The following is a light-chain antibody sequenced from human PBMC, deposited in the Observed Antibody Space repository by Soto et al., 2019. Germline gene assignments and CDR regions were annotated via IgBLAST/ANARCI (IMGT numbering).Light chain of an antibody. CDR2: GAS. V-gene: IGKV3D-20*02. CDR1: QSVSSSY. Sequence: ELVLTQSPGTLSLSPGERATLSCRASQSVSSSYLAWYQQKPGQAPRLLIYGASSRATGIPDRFSGSGSGTDFTLTISSLEPEDFAVYYCQQRNNWPGTFGQGTKVDIK. J-gene: IGKJ1*01. CDR3: QQRNNWPGT.